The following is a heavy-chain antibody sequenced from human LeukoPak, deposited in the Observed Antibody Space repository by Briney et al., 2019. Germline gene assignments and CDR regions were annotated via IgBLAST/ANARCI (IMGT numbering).Heavy chain of an antibody. V-gene: IGHV4-34*01. CDR1: GGSFSGYY. CDR2: INHSGST. D-gene: IGHD3-22*01. Sequence: SETLSLTCAVYGGSFSGYYWSWIRQPPGKGLEWIGEINHSGSTNYNPSLKSRVTISVDTSKNQFSLKLSSVTAADTAVYYCARGQGSNNHYYLSIKNWFDPWGQGTLVTVSS. J-gene: IGHJ5*02. CDR3: ARGQGSNNHYYLSIKNWFDP.